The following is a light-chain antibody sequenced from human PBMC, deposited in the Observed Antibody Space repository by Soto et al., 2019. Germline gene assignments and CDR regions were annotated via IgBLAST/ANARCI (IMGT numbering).Light chain of an antibody. CDR2: EVS. V-gene: IGLV2-14*03. J-gene: IGLJ2*01. CDR3: QTWGTGIQVV. CDR1: SSDIGGYNY. Sequence: QSALTQPASVSGSPGQSITISCTGSSSDIGGYNYVSWYQQYPGKAPKLLIYEVSNRPSGVSNRFSGSKSGNTASLTISGLQAEDEADYYCQTWGTGIQVVFGGGTKLTVL.